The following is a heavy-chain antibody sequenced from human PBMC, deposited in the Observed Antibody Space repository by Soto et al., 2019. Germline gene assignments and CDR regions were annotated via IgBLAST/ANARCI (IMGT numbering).Heavy chain of an antibody. CDR3: ARAYSSAAHFAS. CDR2: INPNSGGT. V-gene: IGHV1-2*04. J-gene: IGHJ4*02. D-gene: IGHD3-22*01. Sequence: QVQLVQSGAEVKKPGASVKVSCKASGYAFTDYYMHWVRQAPGQGLEWMGWINPNSGGTNYAQKFQGWVTMTRDTSISTAYRELNRDDTAVYYCARAYSSAAHFASWGQGPLVTVSS. CDR1: GYAFTDYY.